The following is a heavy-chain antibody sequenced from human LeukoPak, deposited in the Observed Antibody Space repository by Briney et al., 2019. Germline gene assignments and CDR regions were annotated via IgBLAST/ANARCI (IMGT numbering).Heavy chain of an antibody. Sequence: VASVNVSCKASGYTFTSYAMNWVRQAPGQGLEWMGWINTNTGNPTYAQGFTGRFVFSLDTSVSTAYLQISSLKAEDTAVYYCARGGYYDSSGYYRGFDYWGQGPLVTVSS. J-gene: IGHJ4*02. D-gene: IGHD3-22*01. V-gene: IGHV7-4-1*02. CDR2: INTNTGNP. CDR3: ARGGYYDSSGYYRGFDY. CDR1: GYTFTSYA.